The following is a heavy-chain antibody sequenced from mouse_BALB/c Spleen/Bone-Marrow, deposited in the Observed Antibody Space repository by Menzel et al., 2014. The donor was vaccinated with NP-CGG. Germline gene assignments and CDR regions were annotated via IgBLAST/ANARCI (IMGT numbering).Heavy chain of an antibody. CDR1: GYAFTDYL. CDR2: INPGSGGT. Sequence: VKLQESGAELARPGTSVKLSCKTSGYAFTDYLIEWVKQRPGQGLEWIGVINPGSGGTNYNEKFKGKATLTADKSSSTAYMQLSSLTSDDSAVYFCARWDYAMDYWGQGTSVTVSS. CDR3: ARWDYAMDY. J-gene: IGHJ4*01. V-gene: IGHV1-54*01.